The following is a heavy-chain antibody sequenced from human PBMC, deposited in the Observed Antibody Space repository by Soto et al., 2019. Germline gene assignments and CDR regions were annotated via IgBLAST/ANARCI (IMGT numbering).Heavy chain of an antibody. CDR1: GYTFTSYG. J-gene: IGHJ6*02. CDR3: VLVEAAAGIAYGMDV. V-gene: IGHV1-18*01. CDR2: SSAYNDNT. D-gene: IGHD6-13*01. Sequence: QVQLVQSGAEVKKPGASVKVTCKASGYTFTSYGISWVRQAPGQGLEWMGWSSAYNDNTNYAQKLQGRVTMTTDTSTSTAYMELRSLRSDDTAVYYCVLVEAAAGIAYGMDVWGQGTTVTVSS.